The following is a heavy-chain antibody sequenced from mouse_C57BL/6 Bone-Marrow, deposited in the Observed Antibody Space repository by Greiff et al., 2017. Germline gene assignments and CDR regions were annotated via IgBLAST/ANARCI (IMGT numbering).Heavy chain of an antibody. CDR3: TTPAGNWFAY. CDR1: GFNIKDDY. CDR2: IDPENGDT. J-gene: IGHJ3*01. Sequence: EVQGVESGAELVRPGASVKLSCTASGFNIKDDYMHWVKQRPEQGLEWIGWIDPENGDTEYDSKFQGKATITADTSSNTAYLQLSSLTSEDTAVYYCTTPAGNWFAYWGQGALVTVSA. D-gene: IGHD1-1*01. V-gene: IGHV14-4*01.